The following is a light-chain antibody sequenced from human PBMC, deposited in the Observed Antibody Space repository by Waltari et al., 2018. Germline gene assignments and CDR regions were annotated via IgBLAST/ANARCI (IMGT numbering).Light chain of an antibody. Sequence: DIQMTQSPSSLSASVGDRVTITCRASQSISTYLNWYQEKPGKAPQLLIYAASRLQSGVPSRFSGSGSGTDFTLTINSLQPEDFATYYCQQTYISPQTFGQGTKVEIK. J-gene: IGKJ1*01. V-gene: IGKV1-39*01. CDR1: QSISTY. CDR2: AAS. CDR3: QQTYISPQT.